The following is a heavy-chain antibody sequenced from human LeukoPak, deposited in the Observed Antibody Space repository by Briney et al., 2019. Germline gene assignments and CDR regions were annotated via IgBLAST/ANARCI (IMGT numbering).Heavy chain of an antibody. Sequence: ASVKVSCKASGYTFTSYGISWVRQAPGQGLEWMGWISAYNGNTNYAQKFQVRITMTTDTSTSTVYMELRSLTSDDTAVYYCARVLGSSGWSPTQYFQHWGQGTLVTVSS. D-gene: IGHD6-19*01. J-gene: IGHJ1*01. CDR3: ARVLGSSGWSPTQYFQH. CDR1: GYTFTSYG. CDR2: ISAYNGNT. V-gene: IGHV1-18*01.